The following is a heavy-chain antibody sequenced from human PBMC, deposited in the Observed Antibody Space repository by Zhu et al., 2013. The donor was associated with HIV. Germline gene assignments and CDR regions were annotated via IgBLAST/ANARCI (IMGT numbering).Heavy chain of an antibody. D-gene: IGHD2-2*02. Sequence: QVQLVQSGAEVKKPGASVKVSCKASGYTFTSYDINWVRQATGQGLEWMGWMNPNSGNTGYAQKFQGRVTMTRNTSISTAYMELSSLRSEDTAVYYCARGMGYCSSTSCYTDNWFDPWGQGTLVTVSS. V-gene: IGHV1-8*01. CDR1: GYTFTSYD. CDR3: ARGMGYCSSTSCYTDNWFDP. J-gene: IGHJ5*02. CDR2: MNPNSGNT.